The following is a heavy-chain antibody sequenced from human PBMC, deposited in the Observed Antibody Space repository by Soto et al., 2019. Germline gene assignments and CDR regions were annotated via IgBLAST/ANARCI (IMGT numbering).Heavy chain of an antibody. D-gene: IGHD1-1*01. V-gene: IGHV3-21*02. CDR2: ISSTSNNM. CDR3: ARDLASATGTFDY. Sequence: EVQLVESGGGLVKPGESLRLSCAGSGFTFSGYSMNWVRQAPGKGLEWVSSISSTSNNMYYADSVKGRFTMSRDNAKNSLYLQMNSLRVDDPAVYYCARDLASATGTFDYWGQGTLVTVSS. J-gene: IGHJ4*02. CDR1: GFTFSGYS.